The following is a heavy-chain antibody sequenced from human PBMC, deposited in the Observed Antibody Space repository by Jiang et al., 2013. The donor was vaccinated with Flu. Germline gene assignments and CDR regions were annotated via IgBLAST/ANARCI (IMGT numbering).Heavy chain of an antibody. CDR3: ATSRDAYNYYFVY. Sequence: PGASVRVSCTASGYPFTTYYLHWLRRAPGQGLEWMGVINPSGGGAGYAQKFRGRVTMTRDTSTTTVYMELSSLNSDDTATYYCATSRDAYNYYFVYWGQGTLVTVSS. CDR2: INPSGGGA. V-gene: IGHV1-46*03. D-gene: IGHD5-24*01. CDR1: GYPFTTYY. J-gene: IGHJ4*02.